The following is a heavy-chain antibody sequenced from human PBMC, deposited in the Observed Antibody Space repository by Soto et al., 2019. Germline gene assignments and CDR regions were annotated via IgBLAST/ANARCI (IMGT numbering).Heavy chain of an antibody. D-gene: IGHD1-1*01. Sequence: GGSLRLSCAASGFTFSSYGMHWVRQAPGKGLEWVAVISYDGSNKYYADSVKGRFTISRDNSKSTLYLQMNSLRAEDTAVYYCAKADVGNIDYWGQGTLVTVSS. CDR3: AKADVGNIDY. V-gene: IGHV3-30*18. CDR2: ISYDGSNK. CDR1: GFTFSSYG. J-gene: IGHJ4*02.